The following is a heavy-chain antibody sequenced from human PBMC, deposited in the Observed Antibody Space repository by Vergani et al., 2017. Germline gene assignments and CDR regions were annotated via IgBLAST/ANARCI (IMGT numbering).Heavy chain of an antibody. V-gene: IGHV3-48*02. J-gene: IGHJ2*01. D-gene: IGHD3-10*01. CDR2: ISSSSSSI. CDR1: GFTFSSYS. CDR3: ARGESLPPGSNYWYFDL. Sequence: EVQLVESGGGLVQPGGSLRLSCAASGFTFSSYSMNWVRQAPGKGLEWVSYISSSSSSIYYADSVKGRFTISRDNAKNSLYLQMNSLRDEDTAVYYCARGESLPPGSNYWYFDLWGRGTLVTVSS.